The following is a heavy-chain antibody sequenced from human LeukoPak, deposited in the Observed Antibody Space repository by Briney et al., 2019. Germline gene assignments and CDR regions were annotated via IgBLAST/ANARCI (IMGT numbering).Heavy chain of an antibody. CDR1: GFTFRSYA. CDR3: ATSAGDYYYYGMDV. D-gene: IGHD3-10*01. V-gene: IGHV3-23*01. Sequence: GGSLRLSCAASGFTFRSYALSWVRQAPGQGLEWVSAISGSGGRTYYADSVKGRFTISRDNSKNTLYLQMNSLRAEDTAVYYCATSAGDYYYYGMDVWGQGTTVTVSS. CDR2: ISGSGGRT. J-gene: IGHJ6*02.